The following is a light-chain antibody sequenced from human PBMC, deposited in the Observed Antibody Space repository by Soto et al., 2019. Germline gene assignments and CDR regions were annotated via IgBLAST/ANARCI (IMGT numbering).Light chain of an antibody. Sequence: DIVMTQSPLSLPVTPGEPASISCRSSQSLLHSNGYNYLDWYLQKPGQSPQLLKYLGSNRASGVPERFSGSGSGTDFTLKISRVEAEDVGVYYCMQALQASRFGQGPKVEIK. CDR3: MQALQASR. CDR2: LGS. CDR1: QSLLHSNGYNY. J-gene: IGKJ1*01. V-gene: IGKV2-28*01.